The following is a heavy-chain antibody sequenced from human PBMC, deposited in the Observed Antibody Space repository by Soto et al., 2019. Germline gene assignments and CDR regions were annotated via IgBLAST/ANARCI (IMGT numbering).Heavy chain of an antibody. CDR2: ISYSGST. CDR3: ARLNSGWHQTFDS. Sequence: QVQLESSGPGLVKPSQTLSLTCTVSGGSISSVCYFWTWIRQHPAKGLEWIGHISYSGSTYFIPSLRSRLSMSVYTSKNQFSLNLTSVTVPDTALYYCARLNSGWHQTFDSWGQGTLVTVSS. D-gene: IGHD6-25*01. V-gene: IGHV4-31*03. J-gene: IGHJ4*02. CDR1: GGSISSVCYF.